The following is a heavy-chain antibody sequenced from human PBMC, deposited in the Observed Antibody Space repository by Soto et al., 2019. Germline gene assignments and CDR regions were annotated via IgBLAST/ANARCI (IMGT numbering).Heavy chain of an antibody. D-gene: IGHD5-12*01. Sequence: GESLKISCKGSGHNFATYWIGWVRQMPGKGLEWMGIIYPSDSDTRYSPSFQGQVTVSADRSINTAYLQWSSLKASDSAMYFCARSGYNFGYQYWFDPWGQGTLVTVS. CDR1: GHNFATYW. J-gene: IGHJ5*02. V-gene: IGHV5-51*01. CDR2: IYPSDSDT. CDR3: ARSGYNFGYQYWFDP.